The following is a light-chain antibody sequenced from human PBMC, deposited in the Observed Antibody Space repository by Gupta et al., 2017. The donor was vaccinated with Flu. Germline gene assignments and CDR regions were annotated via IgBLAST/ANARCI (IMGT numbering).Light chain of an antibody. V-gene: IGLV1-51*02. J-gene: IGLJ2*01. CDR3: ATWDDTLSGVI. CDR2: ENN. Sequence: HLPGTAPKLLIYENNKRPSGTPERVSGSKSGTSATLGISGLQAGDEADYYRATWDDTLSGVIFGGGTKLTVL.